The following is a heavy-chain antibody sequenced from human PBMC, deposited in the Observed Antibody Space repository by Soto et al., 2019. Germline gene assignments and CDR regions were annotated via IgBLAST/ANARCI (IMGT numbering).Heavy chain of an antibody. Sequence: QVQLVESGGGVVQPGRSLRLSCVASGFTFSSYGMHWVRQAPGKGLEWVAIISYDGSNTYYADSVKGRFTICRDNSKNTLYLQMNSLRDEDTSVYYCAKEGGLSGSYYISSSYYFDYWGQGTLVTVSS. J-gene: IGHJ4*02. CDR2: ISYDGSNT. D-gene: IGHD1-26*01. V-gene: IGHV3-30*18. CDR3: AKEGGLSGSYYISSSYYFDY. CDR1: GFTFSSYG.